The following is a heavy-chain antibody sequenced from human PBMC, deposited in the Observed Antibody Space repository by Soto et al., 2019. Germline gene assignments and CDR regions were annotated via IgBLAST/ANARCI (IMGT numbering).Heavy chain of an antibody. V-gene: IGHV3-64*01. CDR2: ISRNGGST. CDR3: ARDLYYDFWSGYHPILDKNYYYDYLAV. D-gene: IGHD3-3*01. Sequence: GGALRLSCAASGFTFSSYAMHWGRQAPGKGLEYVSAISRNGGSTYYANSVKGRFTISRDNSKNTLYLQMGSLRAEDMAVYYCARDLYYDFWSGYHPILDKNYYYDYLAVWCKRTSVTGSS. J-gene: IGHJ6*03. CDR1: GFTFSSYA.